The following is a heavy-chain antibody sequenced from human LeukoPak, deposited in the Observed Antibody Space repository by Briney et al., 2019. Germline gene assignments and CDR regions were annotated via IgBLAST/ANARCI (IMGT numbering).Heavy chain of an antibody. J-gene: IGHJ6*02. CDR1: GYTFTSYA. V-gene: IGHV7-4-1*02. CDR3: ARGRSITIFGVVPPNYYYYYGMDV. CDR2: INTNTGNP. D-gene: IGHD3-3*01. Sequence: ASVKVSCKASGYTFTSYAMNWVRQAPGQGLEWMGWINTNTGNPTYAQGFTGRFVFSLDTSASTAYLQISSLKAEDTAVYYCARGRSITIFGVVPPNYYYYYGMDVWGQGTTVTVSS.